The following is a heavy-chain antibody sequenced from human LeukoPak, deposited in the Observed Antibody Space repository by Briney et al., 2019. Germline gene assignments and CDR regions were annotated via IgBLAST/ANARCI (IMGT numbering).Heavy chain of an antibody. CDR2: IYYSGST. CDR1: GGSISSYY. CDR3: ARHANEGDCSGGSCYVFDY. Sequence: SETLSLTCTVSGGSISSYYWSWIRQPPGKGLEWIGYIYYSGSTNYNPSLKSRVTTSVDTSTNQFSLMLISVTAADTAVYYCARHANEGDCSGGSCYVFDYWGQGTPVTVS. J-gene: IGHJ4*02. V-gene: IGHV4-59*08. D-gene: IGHD2-15*01.